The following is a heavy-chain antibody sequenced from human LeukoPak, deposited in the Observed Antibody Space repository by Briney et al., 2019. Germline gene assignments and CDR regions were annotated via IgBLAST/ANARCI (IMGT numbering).Heavy chain of an antibody. CDR3: ATYCSGGSCYARDAFDI. Sequence: SETLSLTCTVSGASISGSRYYWGWIRQPPGKGLEWIGEIYHSGSTNYNPSLKSRVTISVDKSKNQFSLKLSSVTAADTAVYYCATYCSGGSCYARDAFDIWGQGTMVTVSS. CDR2: IYHSGST. V-gene: IGHV4-39*07. CDR1: GASISGSRYY. J-gene: IGHJ3*02. D-gene: IGHD2-15*01.